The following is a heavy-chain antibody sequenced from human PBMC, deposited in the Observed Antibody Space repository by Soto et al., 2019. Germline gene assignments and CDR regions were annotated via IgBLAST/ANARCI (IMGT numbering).Heavy chain of an antibody. J-gene: IGHJ4*02. D-gene: IGHD3-22*01. Sequence: SETLSLTCTVSGGSISSSSYYWGWIRQPPGKGLEWIGSIYYSGSTYYNPSLKSRVTISVDTSKNQFSLKLSSVTAADTAVYYCARHFTPTLLPQYYYDSSGYYSTFDYWGQGTLVTVSS. CDR3: ARHFTPTLLPQYYYDSSGYYSTFDY. V-gene: IGHV4-39*01. CDR2: IYYSGST. CDR1: GGSISSSSYY.